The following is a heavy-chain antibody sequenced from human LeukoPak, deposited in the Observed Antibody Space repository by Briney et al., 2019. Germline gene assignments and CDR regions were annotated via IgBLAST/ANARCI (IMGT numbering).Heavy chain of an antibody. CDR1: GGSISSYY. J-gene: IGHJ4*02. V-gene: IGHV4-59*01. CDR3: ARGSRACRAFDY. CDR2: IYYSGST. D-gene: IGHD1-26*01. Sequence: SETLSLTCTVSGGSISSYYWSWIRQPPGKGLEWIGYIYYSGSTNYNPSLKSRVTISVDTSKNQFSLKLSSVTAADTAVYYCARGSRACRAFDYWGQGTLVTVSS.